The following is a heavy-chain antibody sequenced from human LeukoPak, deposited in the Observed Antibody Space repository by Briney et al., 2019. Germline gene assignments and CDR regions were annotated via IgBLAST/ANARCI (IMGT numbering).Heavy chain of an antibody. CDR1: GFTFSTYA. Sequence: GGSLRLSCAASGFTFSTYAMHWVRQAPGKGLEWVAVISYDGSNEYYADSVKGRFTISRDNSNNTLYLEVNSLRAEDTAIYYCARRDGGFGDYWGQGTLVTVSS. J-gene: IGHJ4*02. CDR2: ISYDGSNE. V-gene: IGHV3-30-3*01. D-gene: IGHD3-3*01. CDR3: ARRDGGFGDY.